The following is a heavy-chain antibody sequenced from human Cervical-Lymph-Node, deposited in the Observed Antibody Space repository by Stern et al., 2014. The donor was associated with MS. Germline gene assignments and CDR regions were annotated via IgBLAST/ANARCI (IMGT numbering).Heavy chain of an antibody. Sequence: QMQLVQSGAEVKKPGASVKVSCQASGYTFIGYYIHWVRQAPGQGLEWMGWVNPKNGGTTYAQKFQGRVTMTRDTSISTAYMELTSLTSDDTVVYYCARQASRNFDYWGQGTLVTVSS. CDR3: ARQASRNFDY. CDR1: GYTFIGYY. CDR2: VNPKNGGT. V-gene: IGHV1-2*02. J-gene: IGHJ4*02.